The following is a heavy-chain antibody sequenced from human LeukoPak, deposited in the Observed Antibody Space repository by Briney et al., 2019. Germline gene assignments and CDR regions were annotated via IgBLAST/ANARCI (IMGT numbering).Heavy chain of an antibody. CDR1: GGSISSYY. CDR3: ARDRSSGYYNYFDY. J-gene: IGHJ4*02. V-gene: IGHV4-59*01. CDR2: VYYSGST. Sequence: PSETLSLTCTVSGGSISSYYWSWIRQPPGKGLEWIGYVYYSGSTNYNPSLKSRVTISVDTSKNQFSLKLSSVTAADTAVYYCARDRSSGYYNYFDYWGQGTLVTVSS. D-gene: IGHD3-22*01.